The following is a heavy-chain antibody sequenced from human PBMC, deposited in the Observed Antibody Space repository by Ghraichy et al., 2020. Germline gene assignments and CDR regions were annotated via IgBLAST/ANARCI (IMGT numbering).Heavy chain of an antibody. J-gene: IGHJ4*02. CDR1: GGSISVYY. CDR2: IYYSGTT. Sequence: SETLSLTCTVSGGSISVYYWSWVRQPPGKGLEWIGNIYYSGTTIYNPSLKSRVTISMDTSKNQFSLKLNSVTAADSAVYYCARRQGDCDGDCNALGFWGQGTLVTVSS. CDR3: ARRQGDCDGDCNALGF. V-gene: IGHV4-59*08. D-gene: IGHD2-21*02.